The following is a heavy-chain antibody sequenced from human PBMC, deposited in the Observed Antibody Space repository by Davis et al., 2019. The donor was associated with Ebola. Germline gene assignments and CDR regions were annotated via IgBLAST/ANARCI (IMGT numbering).Heavy chain of an antibody. D-gene: IGHD2-15*01. V-gene: IGHV3-30*02. Sequence: GGSLRLSCAASGFTVSSNYMSWARQAPGKGLEWVAFIRYDGSNKYYEDSLKGRFTISRDNSRNTLYLQMNSLRTEDTAVHFCVRGAYCGGGSCYSGTNHYSGMDVWGQGTTVTVSS. J-gene: IGHJ6*02. CDR3: VRGAYCGGGSCYSGTNHYSGMDV. CDR1: GFTVSSNY. CDR2: IRYDGSNK.